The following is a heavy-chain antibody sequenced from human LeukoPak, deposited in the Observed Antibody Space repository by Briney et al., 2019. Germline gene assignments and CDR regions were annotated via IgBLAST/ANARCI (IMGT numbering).Heavy chain of an antibody. J-gene: IGHJ4*02. CDR2: IYYSGST. CDR1: GGSISSYC. D-gene: IGHD5-12*01. CDR3: ARSYSGYDSFDY. V-gene: IGHV4-59*01. Sequence: SETLSLTCTVSGGSISSYCWSWIRQPPGKGLEWIGYIYYSGSTNYNPSLKSRVTISVDTSKNQFSLKLSSVTAADTAVYYCARSYSGYDSFDYWGQGTLVTVSS.